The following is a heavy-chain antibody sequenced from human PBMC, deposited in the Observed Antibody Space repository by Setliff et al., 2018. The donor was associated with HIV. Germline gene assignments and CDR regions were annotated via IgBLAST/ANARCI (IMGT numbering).Heavy chain of an antibody. CDR1: GYSLTTYW. Sequence: GESLETSCKGSGYSLTTYWIAWVPQMPGKGLEWMGFIYPADTDTTYNPSFQGQVTISADKSTSTAYLQWSNLKTSDTAMYYCARAVREKVFRFFEWPAYYDSWGQGTLVTVSS. D-gene: IGHD3-3*01. J-gene: IGHJ4*02. CDR2: IYPADTDT. CDR3: ARAVREKVFRFFEWPAYYDS. V-gene: IGHV5-51*01.